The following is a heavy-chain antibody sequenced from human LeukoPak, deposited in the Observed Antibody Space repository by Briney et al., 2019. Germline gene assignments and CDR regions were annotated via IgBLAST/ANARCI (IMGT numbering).Heavy chain of an antibody. CDR1: GFTFSNAW. J-gene: IGHJ5*02. D-gene: IGHD5-12*01. V-gene: IGHV3-15*01. Sequence: GGSLRLSCAASGFTFSNAWMSWVRQAPGKGLEWVGRIKSKTDGGTTDYAAPVKGRFTISRDDSKNTPYLQMNSLKTEDTAVYYCTTYISGYDWDWFDPWGQGTLVTVSS. CDR2: IKSKTDGGTT. CDR3: TTYISGYDWDWFDP.